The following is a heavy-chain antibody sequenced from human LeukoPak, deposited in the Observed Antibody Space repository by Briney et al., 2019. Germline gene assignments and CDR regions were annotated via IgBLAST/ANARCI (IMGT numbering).Heavy chain of an antibody. J-gene: IGHJ5*02. V-gene: IGHV4-34*01. CDR2: INHSGST. D-gene: IGHD6-6*01. Sequence: SETLSLTCAVYGGSFSGYYWSWIRHPPGKGLEWIGEINHSGSTKYNPSLQSRVTISVDTSKNQFSLKMSSVTAADTAVYYCARVTVLYSSSCWFDPWGQGTLVTVSS. CDR1: GGSFSGYY. CDR3: ARVTVLYSSSCWFDP.